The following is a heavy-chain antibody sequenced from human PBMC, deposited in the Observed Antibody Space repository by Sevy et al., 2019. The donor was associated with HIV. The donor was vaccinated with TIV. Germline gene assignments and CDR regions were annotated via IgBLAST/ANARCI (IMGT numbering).Heavy chain of an antibody. CDR3: ARAFLVFTLFGWFPSLNWFDP. CDR2: INSDGSST. J-gene: IGHJ5*02. Sequence: GGSLRLSCAASGFTFSSYWMHWVRQAPGKGLVWVSRINSDGSSTSYADSVKGRFTISRDNAKNTLYLQMNSLRAEDKAVYYCARAFLVFTLFGWFPSLNWFDPWGQGTLVTVSS. V-gene: IGHV3-74*01. D-gene: IGHD3-9*01. CDR1: GFTFSSYW.